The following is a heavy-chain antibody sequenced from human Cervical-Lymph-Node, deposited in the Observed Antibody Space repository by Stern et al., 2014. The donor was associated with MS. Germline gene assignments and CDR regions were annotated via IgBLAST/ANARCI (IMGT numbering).Heavy chain of an antibody. J-gene: IGHJ3*02. CDR1: GYTFTSYG. CDR3: ARGLLGSENALDI. Sequence: VQLVESGAEVKKPGASVKVSCKASGYTFTSYGISWVRQAPGQGLEWMGWISAYNGNTSYAQKLQGRVTMATDTATSTAYMELRGLRSDGTAVYYWARGLLGSENALDIWGQGTMVTVSS. V-gene: IGHV1-18*01. CDR2: ISAYNGNT. D-gene: IGHD2-15*01.